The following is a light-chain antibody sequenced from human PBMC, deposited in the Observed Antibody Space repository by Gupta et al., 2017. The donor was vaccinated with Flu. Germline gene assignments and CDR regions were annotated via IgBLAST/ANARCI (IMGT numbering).Light chain of an antibody. V-gene: IGLV2-23*02. J-gene: IGLJ1*01. CDR3: SSYAGSSTHV. CDR2: VIT. CDR1: SSDVGNYNL. Sequence: QSALTQPASVSGSPGQSNTIFCTGTSSDVGNYNLVSWYQQHPGKAPKLVIYVITKRPSGISNHFSCSKSGNTASFTISLLHVEDAAYYYCSSYAGSSTHVFGTGTKFTVL.